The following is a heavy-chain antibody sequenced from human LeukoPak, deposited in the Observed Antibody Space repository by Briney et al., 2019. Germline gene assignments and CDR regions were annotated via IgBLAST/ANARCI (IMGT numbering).Heavy chain of an antibody. V-gene: IGHV4-4*07. J-gene: IGHJ4*02. D-gene: IGHD6-19*01. CDR3: ARRAVAGKGDYFDY. CDR1: GGSISGYY. CDR2: IYTGGST. Sequence: SSETLSLTCTVSGGSISGYYWSWIRQPAGKGLEWIGRIYTGGSTHNPSLKSRVTMSVDTSKNQFSLQLSSMTAADTAVYYCARRAVAGKGDYFDYWGQGTLVTVSP.